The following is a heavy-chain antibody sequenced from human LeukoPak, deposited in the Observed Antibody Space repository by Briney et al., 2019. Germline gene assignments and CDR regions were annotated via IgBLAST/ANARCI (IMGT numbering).Heavy chain of an antibody. D-gene: IGHD6-13*01. CDR3: AAGYSSSWYVLEY. J-gene: IGHJ4*02. CDR1: GGSVSSAAYY. V-gene: IGHV4-61*08. CDR2: IYYSGST. Sequence: SETLSLTCTVSGGSVSSAAYYWNWIRQPPGKGXXXXXYIYYSGSTNCNPSLKSRVTISLDTSKNQFSLKLSSVTAADTAVYYCAAGYSSSWYVLEYWGQGTLGTVSS.